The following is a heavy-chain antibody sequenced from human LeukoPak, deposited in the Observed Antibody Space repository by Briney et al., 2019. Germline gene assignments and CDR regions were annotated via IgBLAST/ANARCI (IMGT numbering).Heavy chain of an antibody. CDR1: GLPFGSYG. CDR3: AIMHPYYDGSGYWVQ. D-gene: IGHD3-22*01. CDR2: ITGNGVYT. J-gene: IGHJ4*02. V-gene: IGHV3-23*01. Sequence: GGSLRLSCAVSGLPFGSYGMTWVRQAPGKGLEWVSGITGNGVYTYYADSVKGRFTISRDNSKSTLSLQMNSLRAEDTALYYCAIMHPYYDGSGYWVQWGQGTLVTVSS.